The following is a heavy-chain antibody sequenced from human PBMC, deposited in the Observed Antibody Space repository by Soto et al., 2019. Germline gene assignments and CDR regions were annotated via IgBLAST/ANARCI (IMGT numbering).Heavy chain of an antibody. Sequence: QVQLVESGGGVVQPGRSLRLSCATSGFIFSSYGMHWVRQGPGKGLEWVAVIWYDGTNKYYGDSVNGRFTISRDDSKNALYLQMNSLRAEDTAVYYCARGPMTTVTTWGDWYFDLWGRGTLVTVSS. D-gene: IGHD4-17*01. CDR2: IWYDGTNK. J-gene: IGHJ2*01. V-gene: IGHV3-33*01. CDR3: ARGPMTTVTTWGDWYFDL. CDR1: GFIFSSYG.